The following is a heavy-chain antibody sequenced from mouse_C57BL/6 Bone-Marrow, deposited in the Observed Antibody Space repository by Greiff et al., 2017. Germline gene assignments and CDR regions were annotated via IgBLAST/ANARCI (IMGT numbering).Heavy chain of an antibody. CDR2: IDPSDSYT. CDR3: ARCHYYGSNYDFDY. J-gene: IGHJ2*01. V-gene: IGHV1-59*01. CDR1: GYTFTSYW. Sequence: QVQLQQPGAELVRPGTSVKLSCKASGYTFTSYWMHWVKQRPGQGLEWIGVIDPSDSYTNYTQKFTGKATLTVDKSSSTAYMQLSSLTSEDSAVYYCARCHYYGSNYDFDYGGQGTTLTVSS. D-gene: IGHD1-1*01.